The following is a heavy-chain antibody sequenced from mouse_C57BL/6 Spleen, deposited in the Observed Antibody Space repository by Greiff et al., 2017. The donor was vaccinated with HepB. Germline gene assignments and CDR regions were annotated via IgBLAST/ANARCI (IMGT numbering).Heavy chain of an antibody. D-gene: IGHD1-1*01. CDR1: GYTFTSYG. CDR3: GRFTTVGGNGYFDV. V-gene: IGHV1-58*01. J-gene: IGHJ1*03. Sequence: EVQLQQSGAELVRPGSSVKMSCKTSGYTFTSYGINWVKQRPGQGLEWIGYIYPYNGYTEYNEKFKGKATLTSDTSSSTAYMQLSSLTSEDSAVYCCGRFTTVGGNGYFDVWGTGTTVTVSS. CDR2: IYPYNGYT.